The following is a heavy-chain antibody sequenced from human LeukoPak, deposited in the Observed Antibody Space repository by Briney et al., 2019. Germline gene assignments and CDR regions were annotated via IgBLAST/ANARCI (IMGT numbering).Heavy chain of an antibody. V-gene: IGHV3-74*01. CDR3: ARVMYYYHSSGSIAVYYFDY. CDR2: INSDGSTT. CDR1: GFTFSSHW. D-gene: IGHD3-22*01. Sequence: GGSLRLSCAASGFTFSSHWMHWVREAPGKGLVWVSRINSDGSTTSYADSVKGRFTISRDNAKNTLYLQMNSLRAEDTAVYYCARVMYYYHSSGSIAVYYFDYWGQGTLVTVSS. J-gene: IGHJ4*02.